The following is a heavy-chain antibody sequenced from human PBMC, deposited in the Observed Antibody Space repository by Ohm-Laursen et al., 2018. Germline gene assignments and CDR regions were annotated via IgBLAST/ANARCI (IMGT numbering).Heavy chain of an antibody. D-gene: IGHD3-16*01. CDR3: ARGFGKNWFDP. CDR2: ISSSGSTT. V-gene: IGHV3-11*01. Sequence: SLRLSCAASGFTFSDYYMSWIRQAPGKGLEWVSYISSSGSTTYYADSVKGRFTISRHNSKNTLYLQMNSLRAEDTAVYYCARGFGKNWFDPWGQGTLVTVSS. J-gene: IGHJ5*02. CDR1: GFTFSDYY.